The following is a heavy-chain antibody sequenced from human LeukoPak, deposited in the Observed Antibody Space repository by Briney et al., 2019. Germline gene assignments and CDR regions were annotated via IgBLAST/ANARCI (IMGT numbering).Heavy chain of an antibody. J-gene: IGHJ4*02. CDR1: GYNFTNNG. CDR3: ARGHRRLGELSSLDY. V-gene: IGHV1-18*01. CDR2: ISTFNGNT. D-gene: IGHD3-16*02. Sequence: ASVKVSCKASGYNFTNNGISWVRQAPGQGLEWMGWISTFNGNTYYEQKFRGRITMTTDTSTSTAYMELRSLRSDDTAVYYCARGHRRLGELSSLDYWGQGTLVTVSS.